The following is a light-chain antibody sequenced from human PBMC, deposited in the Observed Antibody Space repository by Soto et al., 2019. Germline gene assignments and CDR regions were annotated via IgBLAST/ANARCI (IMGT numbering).Light chain of an antibody. Sequence: QSVLTQPPSVSGAPGQRVTISCTGSSSNIGAGHDVHWYRQLPGTAPKLLIYGNNNRPSGVPDRFSGSKSGTSASLAITGLQAEDEADYYCQSYDSSPSRYVFATGTKVTVL. J-gene: IGLJ1*01. V-gene: IGLV1-40*01. CDR3: QSYDSSPSRYV. CDR2: GNN. CDR1: SSNIGAGHD.